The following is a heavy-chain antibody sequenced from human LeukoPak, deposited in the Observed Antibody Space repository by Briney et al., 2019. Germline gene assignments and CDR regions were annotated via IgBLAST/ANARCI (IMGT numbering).Heavy chain of an antibody. CDR3: ARHSGYSGYHWTPNPFDY. CDR1: GGSISSSSYY. V-gene: IGHV4-39*01. J-gene: IGHJ4*02. D-gene: IGHD5-12*01. CDR2: IYYSGST. Sequence: PSETLSLTCTVSGGSISSSSYYWGWIRQPPGKGLEWIGSIYYSGSTNYNPSLKSRVTISVDTSKNQFSLKLSSVTAADTAVYYCARHSGYSGYHWTPNPFDYWGQGTLVTVSS.